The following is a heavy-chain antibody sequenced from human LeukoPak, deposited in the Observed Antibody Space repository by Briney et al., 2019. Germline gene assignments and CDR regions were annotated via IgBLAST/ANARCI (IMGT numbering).Heavy chain of an antibody. J-gene: IGHJ5*02. V-gene: IGHV1-18*01. D-gene: IGHD4-17*01. CDR3: ARERDYGFSDP. CDR2: ISAYNGNT. Sequence: ASVKVSFKASGYTFTSYGISWVGQAPGQGVEGMGWISAYNGNTNYAQKLQGRVTMTTDTSTSTAYMELRSLRSDDTAVYYCARERDYGFSDPWGQGTLVTVSS. CDR1: GYTFTSYG.